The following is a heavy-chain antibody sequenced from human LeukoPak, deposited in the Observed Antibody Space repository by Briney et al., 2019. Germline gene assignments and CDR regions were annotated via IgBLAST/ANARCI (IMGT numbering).Heavy chain of an antibody. CDR3: AKAGEDSSGWYEVAYYFDY. Sequence: PGGSLRLSCAASGFTVSSNYMSWFRQAPGKGLEWVSVIYSGGTTFYADSVKGRFTISRDNSKNTLYLQMNSLRAEDTAIYYCAKAGEDSSGWYEVAYYFDYWGQGTLVTVSS. J-gene: IGHJ4*02. CDR2: IYSGGTT. V-gene: IGHV3-53*01. D-gene: IGHD6-19*01. CDR1: GFTVSSNY.